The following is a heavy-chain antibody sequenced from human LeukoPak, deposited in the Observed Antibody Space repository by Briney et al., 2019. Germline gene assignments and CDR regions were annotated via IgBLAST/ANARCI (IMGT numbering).Heavy chain of an antibody. D-gene: IGHD2-2*01. V-gene: IGHV3-30*18. CDR2: ISYDGSNK. J-gene: IGHJ6*02. CDR3: AKDIVVVPAAITYYYYYYGMDV. CDR1: GFTFSSYG. Sequence: GGSLRLSCAASGFTFSSYGMHWVLQAPGKGLEWVAVISYDGSNKYYADSVKGRFTISRDNSKNTLYLQMNSLRAEDTAVYYCAKDIVVVPAAITYYYYYYGMDVWGQGTTVTVSS.